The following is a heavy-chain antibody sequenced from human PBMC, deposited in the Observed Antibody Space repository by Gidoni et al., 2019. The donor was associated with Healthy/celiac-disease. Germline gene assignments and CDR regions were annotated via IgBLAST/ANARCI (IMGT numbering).Heavy chain of an antibody. J-gene: IGHJ6*03. CDR1: GFTFSSYG. D-gene: IGHD3-10*01. Sequence: QVQLVESGGGVVQPGRSLRLSCAASGFTFSSYGMHWVRQAPGKGLEWVAVISYDGSNKYYADSVKGRFTISRDNSKNTLYLQMNSLRAEDTAVYYCAKDQGSSYYYYYYMDVWGKGTTVTVSS. CDR2: ISYDGSNK. V-gene: IGHV3-30*18. CDR3: AKDQGSSYYYYYYMDV.